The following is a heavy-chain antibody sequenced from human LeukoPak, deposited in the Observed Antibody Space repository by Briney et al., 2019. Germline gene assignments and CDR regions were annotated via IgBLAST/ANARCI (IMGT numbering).Heavy chain of an antibody. CDR3: ARGPTSYYDFWSGSHDAFDI. J-gene: IGHJ3*02. V-gene: IGHV4-39*01. Sequence: PSETLSLTCTVSGGSISSSSYYWGWIRQPPGKGLEWIVSIYYSGSTYYNPSLKSRVTISVDTSKNQFSLKLSSVTAADTAVYYCARGPTSYYDFWSGSHDAFDIWGQGTMVTVSS. D-gene: IGHD3-3*01. CDR2: IYYSGST. CDR1: GGSISSSSYY.